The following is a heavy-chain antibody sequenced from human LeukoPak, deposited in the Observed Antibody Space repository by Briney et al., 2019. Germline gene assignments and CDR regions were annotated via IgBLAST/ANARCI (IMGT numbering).Heavy chain of an antibody. CDR1: GGSISSYY. CDR3: ARAPLTVKDAFDI. CDR2: IFSSEST. J-gene: IGHJ3*02. D-gene: IGHD4-11*01. Sequence: KPSETLSLTCTVSGGSISSYYWSWIRQPAGKGLEWIGRIFSSESTNYNPSLKGRVTMSLDTSKSQFSLRLSSVTAADTAVYYCARAPLTVKDAFDIWGQGTMVTASS. V-gene: IGHV4-4*07.